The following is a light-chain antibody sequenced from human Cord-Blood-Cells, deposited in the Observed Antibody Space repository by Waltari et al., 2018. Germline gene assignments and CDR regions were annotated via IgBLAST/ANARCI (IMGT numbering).Light chain of an antibody. CDR3: SSYAGSNNVV. J-gene: IGLJ2*01. V-gene: IGLV2-8*01. Sequence: QSALTQPPSASGSPGQSVTISCTGTSSDVGGYNYVSWYQQHPGKAPKPMIYEVSKRPSGVPDRCSGSKSGNTASLTVSGLQAEYEADYYFSSYAGSNNVVFGGGTKLTVL. CDR2: EVS. CDR1: SSDVGGYNY.